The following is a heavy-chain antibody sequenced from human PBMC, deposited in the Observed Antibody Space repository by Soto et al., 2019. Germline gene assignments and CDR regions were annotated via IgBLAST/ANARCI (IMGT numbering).Heavy chain of an antibody. D-gene: IGHD3-9*01. CDR2: IYHTGST. V-gene: IGHV4-59*08. J-gene: IGHJ5*02. Sequence: QVQLQESSPGLVKPSETLSLTCNVSGGSISTSYWTWIRQPPGKELEWIGYIYHTGSTHYNPSPRSRVTMSVDTSENQFSLRLSSVTAADMAVYYCARLPISFSDGLTGMIVDPEFTGIDPWGQGTLVTVSS. CDR1: GGSISTSY. CDR3: ARLPISFSDGLTGMIVDPEFTGIDP.